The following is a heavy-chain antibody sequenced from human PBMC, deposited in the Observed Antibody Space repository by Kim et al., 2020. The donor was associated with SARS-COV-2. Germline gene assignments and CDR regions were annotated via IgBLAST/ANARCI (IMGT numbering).Heavy chain of an antibody. Sequence: SETLSLTCTFSGGSISSGGYYWSWIRQHPGKGLEWIGYIYDSGSTYYNPSLKSRVTISVDTSKNQFSLKLSSVTAADTAVYYCARARITMIVVVKYFDYWGQGTLVTVSS. V-gene: IGHV4-31*03. CDR3: ARARITMIVVVKYFDY. J-gene: IGHJ4*02. CDR1: GGSISSGGYY. CDR2: IYDSGST. D-gene: IGHD3-22*01.